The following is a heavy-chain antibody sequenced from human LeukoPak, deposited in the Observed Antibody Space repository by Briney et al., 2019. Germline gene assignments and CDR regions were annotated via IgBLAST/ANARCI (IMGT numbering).Heavy chain of an antibody. CDR1: GFTFSSYA. D-gene: IGHD3-9*01. Sequence: PGRSLRLSCAASGFTFSSYAMHWVRQAPGKGLEWVAVISYDGSNKYYADSVKGRFTISRDNSKNTLYLQMNSLRAEDTAVYYCAREPNFGWLSRFDYWGQGTLVTVSS. CDR2: ISYDGSNK. J-gene: IGHJ4*02. CDR3: AREPNFGWLSRFDY. V-gene: IGHV3-30-3*01.